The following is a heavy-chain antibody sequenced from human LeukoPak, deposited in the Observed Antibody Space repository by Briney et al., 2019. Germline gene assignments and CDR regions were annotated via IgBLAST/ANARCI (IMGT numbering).Heavy chain of an antibody. J-gene: IGHJ4*02. V-gene: IGHV1-2*02. D-gene: IGHD4-17*01. CDR3: ARASHDYGDYSHFDY. Sequence: ASVKVSCKASGYTFTGYYLHWVRQAPGQGLEWMGWINPNSGDTNYAQKSQGRVTMTRDTSISTAYMELSRLRSDDTAVYYCARASHDYGDYSHFDYWGQGTLVTVSS. CDR1: GYTFTGYY. CDR2: INPNSGDT.